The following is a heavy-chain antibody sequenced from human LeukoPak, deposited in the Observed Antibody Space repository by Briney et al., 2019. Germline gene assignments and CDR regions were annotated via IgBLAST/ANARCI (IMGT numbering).Heavy chain of an antibody. J-gene: IGHJ4*02. D-gene: IGHD2-21*01. Sequence: GGSLRLSCAASGFIFNKAWMNWVRQAPGKGPEWVGRIKSNNDGGTTDYASPVEGRFIISRDDSKKKIYLQMNRLIIDDTSIYYCTPVMVEDRGFWGQGTLVTVSS. CDR1: GFIFNKAW. CDR3: TPVMVEDRGF. CDR2: IKSNNDGGTT. V-gene: IGHV3-15*01.